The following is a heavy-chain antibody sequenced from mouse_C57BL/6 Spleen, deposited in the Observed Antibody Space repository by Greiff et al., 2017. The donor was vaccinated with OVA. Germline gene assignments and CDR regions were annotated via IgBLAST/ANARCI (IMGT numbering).Heavy chain of an antibody. D-gene: IGHD1-1*01. V-gene: IGHV1-80*01. J-gene: IGHJ1*03. Sequence: QVQLKESGAELVKPGASVKISCKASGYAFSSYWMNWVKQRPGKGLEWIGQIYPGDGATNYNGKFKGKATLTADKSSSTAYMQLSSLATEDAAVYFCAIYYGSSYMRDWYFDVWGTGTTVTVSS. CDR2: IYPGDGAT. CDR1: GYAFSSYW. CDR3: AIYYGSSYMRDWYFDV.